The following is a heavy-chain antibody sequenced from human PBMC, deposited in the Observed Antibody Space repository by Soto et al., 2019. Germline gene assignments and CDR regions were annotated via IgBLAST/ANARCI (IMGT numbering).Heavy chain of an antibody. V-gene: IGHV4-30-4*01. CDR1: GGSISSGNYY. J-gene: IGHJ4*02. Sequence: QVQLQESGPGLVKPSQTLSLTCTVSGGSISSGNYYWSWIRQPPGKGLEWIGFISYRGTTHYSASIRSRVSISVDTSKNQFSLDLSSVTAADTAVYYCATMGTPVTGLYYFDYWGQGTLVTVSS. CDR3: ATMGTPVTGLYYFDY. D-gene: IGHD4-17*01. CDR2: ISYRGTT.